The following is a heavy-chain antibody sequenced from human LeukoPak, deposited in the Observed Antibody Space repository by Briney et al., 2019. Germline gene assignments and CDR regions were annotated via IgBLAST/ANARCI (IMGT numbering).Heavy chain of an antibody. V-gene: IGHV1-69*04. CDR2: IIPILGIA. D-gene: IGHD4-17*01. CDR3: ASPDPTVTTFTPFDY. Sequence: AVKVSCKGSGGTFSSYAISWLRQAPGQGLEWMGGIIPILGIANYAQKFQGRVTSTADKSTSTANMELSSLRSEDTAVYYCASPDPTVTTFTPFDYWGQGTLVTVSS. CDR1: GGTFSSYA. J-gene: IGHJ4*02.